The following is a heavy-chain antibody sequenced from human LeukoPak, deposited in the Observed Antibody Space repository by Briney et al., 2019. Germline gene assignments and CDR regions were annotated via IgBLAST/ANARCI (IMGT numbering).Heavy chain of an antibody. J-gene: IGHJ1*01. V-gene: IGHV1-69*05. Sequence: GASVKVSCKASGGTFSSYAISWVRQAPGQGLEWMGGIIPIFGTANYAQKFQGRVTITTDESTSTAYMELSSLRSEDTAVYYCAIKYQLPGAEYFQHWGQGTLVTVSS. CDR3: AIKYQLPGAEYFQH. CDR2: IIPIFGTA. CDR1: GGTFSSYA. D-gene: IGHD2-2*01.